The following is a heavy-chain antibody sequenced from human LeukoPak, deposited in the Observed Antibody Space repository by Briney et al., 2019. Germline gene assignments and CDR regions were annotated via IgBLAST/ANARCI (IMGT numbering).Heavy chain of an antibody. CDR2: IYYSGST. D-gene: IGHD3-10*01. V-gene: IGHV4-39*01. J-gene: IGHJ3*02. CDR1: GGSLSNYY. CDR3: ARHASLWFGEPLDAFDI. Sequence: PSETLSLTCTVSGGSLSNYYWGWIRQPPGKGLEWIGSIYYSGSTYYNPSLKSRVTISVDTSKNQFSLKLSSVTAADTAVYYCARHASLWFGEPLDAFDIWGQGTMVTVSS.